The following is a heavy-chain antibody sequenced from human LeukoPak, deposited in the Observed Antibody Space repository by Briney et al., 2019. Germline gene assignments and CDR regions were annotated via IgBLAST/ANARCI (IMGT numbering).Heavy chain of an antibody. D-gene: IGHD1-26*01. V-gene: IGHV1-2*02. CDR3: ARDFGEWELRRNFDY. Sequence: EASVKVSRKASEYTFTGYYMHWVRQAPGQGLEWMGWINPNSGGTNYAQKFQGRVTMTRDTSISTAYMELSRLRSDDTAVYYCARDFGEWELRRNFDYWGQGTLVTVSS. CDR1: EYTFTGYY. J-gene: IGHJ4*02. CDR2: INPNSGGT.